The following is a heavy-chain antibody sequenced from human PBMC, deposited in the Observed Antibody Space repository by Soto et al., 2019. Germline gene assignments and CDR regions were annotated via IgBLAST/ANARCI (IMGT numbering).Heavy chain of an antibody. D-gene: IGHD3-10*01. CDR1: GFIFSSFG. Sequence: GGSLRLFCAASGFIFSSFGMNWVRQAPGKGLDWVSAISNSGGNTYYSDSVMGRFTISRDNSKNSLYLQMNSLRAEDTAVYYCATSRSFDYWGQGALVTVSS. CDR2: ISNSGGNT. V-gene: IGHV3-23*01. CDR3: ATSRSFDY. J-gene: IGHJ4*02.